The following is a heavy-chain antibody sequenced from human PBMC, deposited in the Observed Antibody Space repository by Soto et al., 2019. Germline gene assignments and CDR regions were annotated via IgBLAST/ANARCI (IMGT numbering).Heavy chain of an antibody. Sequence: ESGGGVVQPGRSLRLSCAASGFTFSSYGMHWVRQAPGKGLEWVAVIWYDGSNKYYADSVKGRFTISRDNSKNTLYLQMNSLRAEDTAVYYCARDFDSSGWYPYYYGVDVWGQGTTVTVSS. J-gene: IGHJ6*02. CDR3: ARDFDSSGWYPYYYGVDV. CDR2: IWYDGSNK. CDR1: GFTFSSYG. V-gene: IGHV3-33*01. D-gene: IGHD6-19*01.